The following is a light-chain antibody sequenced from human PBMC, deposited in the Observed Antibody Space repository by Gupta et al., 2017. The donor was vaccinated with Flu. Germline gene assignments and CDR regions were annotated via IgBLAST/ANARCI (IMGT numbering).Light chain of an antibody. CDR3: QQRDSSLYI. V-gene: IGKV1-39*01. J-gene: IGKJ2*01. CDR2: AAS. Sequence: IQMTQSPSSLSASVGDRVTITCRASQSISSNLNWYQQKPGKAPKLLIYAASRLQSGVPSRFSGSGSGTDFTLSISRLQPEDFATYYCQQRDSSLYIFGQGTKMEIK. CDR1: QSISSN.